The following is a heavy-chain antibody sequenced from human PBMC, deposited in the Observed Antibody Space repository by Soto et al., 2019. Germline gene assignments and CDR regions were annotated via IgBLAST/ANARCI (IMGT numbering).Heavy chain of an antibody. Sequence: QVQLVQSGAEVKKPGSSVKVPCKASGGTFSSYAISWVRQAPGQGLEWMGGIIPIFGTANYAQKFQGRVTITADKSTSTAYMELSSLRSEDTAVYYCARVGAAAGYYGMDVWGQGTTVTVSS. CDR3: ARVGAAAGYYGMDV. J-gene: IGHJ6*02. CDR2: IIPIFGTA. CDR1: GGTFSSYA. V-gene: IGHV1-69*06. D-gene: IGHD6-13*01.